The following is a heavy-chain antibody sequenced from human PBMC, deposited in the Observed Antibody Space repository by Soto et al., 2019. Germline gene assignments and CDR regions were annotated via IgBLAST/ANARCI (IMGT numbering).Heavy chain of an antibody. D-gene: IGHD2-2*01. V-gene: IGHV3-23*01. CDR2: ISGSGVDT. Sequence: GGSLRLSCAASGFTFRNYPMTWVRQAPGKGLNWVSTISGSGVDTYYPDSVKGRVTISRDNSKNTLYLQINSLRAEDTAVYYCAKGGLLPRANRWFWGQGTLVTVSS. J-gene: IGHJ4*02. CDR3: AKGGLLPRANRWF. CDR1: GFTFRNYP.